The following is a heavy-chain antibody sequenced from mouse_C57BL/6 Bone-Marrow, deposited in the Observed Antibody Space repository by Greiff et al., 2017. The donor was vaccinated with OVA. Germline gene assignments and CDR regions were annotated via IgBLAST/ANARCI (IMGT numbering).Heavy chain of an antibody. CDR3: ARNRIVDYAMDY. D-gene: IGHD1-1*01. J-gene: IGHJ4*01. V-gene: IGHV2-2*01. CDR2: IWSGGST. Sequence: QVQLQQSGPGLVQPSQCLSITCTVSGFSLTSYGVHWVRQSPGKGLEWLGVIWSGGSTDYNAAFISRLSISKDNSKSQVFFKMNSLQADDTAIYYCARNRIVDYAMDYWGQGTSVTVSS. CDR1: GFSLTSYG.